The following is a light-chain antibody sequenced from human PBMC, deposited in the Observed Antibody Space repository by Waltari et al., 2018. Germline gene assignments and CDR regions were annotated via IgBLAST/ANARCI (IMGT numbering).Light chain of an antibody. Sequence: SASGTPVPRVPFSCSGGSSNIGANDVNWYQQLPGTAPKLLLQSIDQRPSGVPDRFSGSKSGTSAALAISGLQSEDEADYFCSTWDDILGGPVFGGGTKVTVL. V-gene: IGLV1-44*01. CDR1: SSNIGAND. J-gene: IGLJ3*02. CDR3: STWDDILGGPV. CDR2: SID.